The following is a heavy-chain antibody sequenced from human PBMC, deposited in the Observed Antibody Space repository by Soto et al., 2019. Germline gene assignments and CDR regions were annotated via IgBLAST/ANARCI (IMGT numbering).Heavy chain of an antibody. D-gene: IGHD3-3*01. CDR1: GFTFSSYS. Sequence: WGSLRLFCAASGFTFSSYSMNWVRQASGKGLEWASSISSSSSYIYYADSVKGRFTISRDNAKNSLYLQMNSLRAEDTAVYYCARGTSTIFGVVLWGQGTMVTVS. J-gene: IGHJ3*01. V-gene: IGHV3-21*01. CDR3: ARGTSTIFGVVL. CDR2: ISSSSSYI.